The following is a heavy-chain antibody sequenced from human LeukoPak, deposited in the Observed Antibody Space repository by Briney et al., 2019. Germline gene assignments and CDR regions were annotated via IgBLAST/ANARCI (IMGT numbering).Heavy chain of an antibody. V-gene: IGHV3-30*02. CDR1: GFTFSSYG. CDR2: IRYDGSNK. J-gene: IGHJ5*02. Sequence: GGSLRLSCAASGFTFSSYGMHWVRQAPGKGLEWVAFIRYDGSNKYHADSVKGRFTISRDNSKNTLYLQMNSLRAEDTAVYYCARSAVGGYSGYNYDGDYVHLAWFDPWGQGTLVTVSS. CDR3: ARSAVGGYSGYNYDGDYVHLAWFDP. D-gene: IGHD5-12*01.